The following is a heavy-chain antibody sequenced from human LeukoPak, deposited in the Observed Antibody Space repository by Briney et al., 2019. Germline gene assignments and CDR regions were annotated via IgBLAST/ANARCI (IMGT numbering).Heavy chain of an antibody. Sequence: ASVKVSCKASGYTFTIYGISWVRQAPGQGLEWMGWISAYNGNTNYAQKLQGRVTMTTDTSTSTAYMELRSLRSDDTAVYYCARDLGHYYGSGSYDYWGQGTLVTVSS. D-gene: IGHD3-10*01. CDR1: GYTFTIYG. CDR2: ISAYNGNT. CDR3: ARDLGHYYGSGSYDY. J-gene: IGHJ4*02. V-gene: IGHV1-18*01.